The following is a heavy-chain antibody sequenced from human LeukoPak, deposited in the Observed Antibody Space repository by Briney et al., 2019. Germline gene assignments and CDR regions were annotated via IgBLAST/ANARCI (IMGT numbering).Heavy chain of an antibody. CDR3: VRGRGSCSGGTCYVDY. J-gene: IGHJ4*02. CDR2: ISNSGSTI. Sequence: GGSLRLSCAASRFTFSSYIMNWVRQAPGKGLEWLSYISNSGSTIYYADSVKGRFTISRDNAKNSLWLQMNSLRAADTAVYYCVRGRGSCSGGTCYVDYWGQGTLVTVSS. V-gene: IGHV3-48*01. D-gene: IGHD2-15*01. CDR1: RFTFSSYI.